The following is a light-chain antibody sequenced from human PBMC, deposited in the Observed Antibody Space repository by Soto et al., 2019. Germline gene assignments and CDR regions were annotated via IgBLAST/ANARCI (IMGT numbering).Light chain of an antibody. CDR1: QNIKRW. CDR3: QQYNSY. CDR2: EAS. J-gene: IGKJ1*01. Sequence: DNQMTQSPSTLPASVGDRVTISCRASQNIKRWLAWYQQKPGKAPKLLIYEASTLESGVPSRFSGSGYGTEFTLTISSLQPDDFAYYYCQQYNSYFGQGTKVEIK. V-gene: IGKV1-5*03.